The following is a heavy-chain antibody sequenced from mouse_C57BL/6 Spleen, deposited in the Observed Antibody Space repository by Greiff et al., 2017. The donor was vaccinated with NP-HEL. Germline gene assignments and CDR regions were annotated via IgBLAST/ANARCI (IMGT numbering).Heavy chain of an antibody. V-gene: IGHV1-7*01. D-gene: IGHD2-5*01. CDR2: INPSSGYT. J-gene: IGHJ1*03. CDR3: ARPRSNYVGYFDV. CDR1: GYTFTSYW. Sequence: QVQLQQSGAELAKPGASVKLSCKASGYTFTSYWMHWVKQRPGQGLEWIGYINPSSGYTKYNQKFKDQATLTADKSSSTAYMQLSSLTYEDSAVYYCARPRSNYVGYFDVWGTGTTVTVSS.